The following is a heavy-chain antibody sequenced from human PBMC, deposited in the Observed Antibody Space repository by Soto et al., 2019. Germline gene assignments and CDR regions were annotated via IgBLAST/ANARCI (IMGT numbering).Heavy chain of an antibody. J-gene: IGHJ4*02. V-gene: IGHV3-21*01. CDR3: ARDRGDYEGIVPYSFDH. Sequence: GGSLRLSCASSGFTFSSYSMHWVRQAPGKGLEWVSSISSRSRSIYYADSQKGRFTISRDNTKNSLYLQMNNLRAEDTAVYYCARDRGDYEGIVPYSFDHLGQGTLVTSPQ. CDR2: ISSRSRSI. CDR1: GFTFSSYS. D-gene: IGHD4-17*01.